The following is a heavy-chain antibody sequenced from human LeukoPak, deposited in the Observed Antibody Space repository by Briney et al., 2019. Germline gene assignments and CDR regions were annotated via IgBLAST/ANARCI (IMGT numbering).Heavy chain of an antibody. Sequence: SETLSLTCTVSGGSISSYYWSWIRQPPGKGLEWIGYIYYSGSTNYNPSLKSRVTISVDTSKNQFSLKLSSVTAADTAVYYCARDSYYDILTGYQEAAFDIWGQGTMVTVSS. D-gene: IGHD3-9*01. CDR1: GGSISSYY. CDR3: ARDSYYDILTGYQEAAFDI. J-gene: IGHJ3*02. CDR2: IYYSGST. V-gene: IGHV4-59*01.